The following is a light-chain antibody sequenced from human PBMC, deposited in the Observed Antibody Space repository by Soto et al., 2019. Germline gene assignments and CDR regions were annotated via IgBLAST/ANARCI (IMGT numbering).Light chain of an antibody. CDR2: DAS. Sequence: EIVLTQSPATLSLSPGERATLSCRASQSISSYLAWYKQKPGQAPRLLIYDASNRATGIPAKFSGSGSGTDFPLTISSLEPEDSAVYYCQQRGNWPITFGQGTRLEIK. J-gene: IGKJ5*01. CDR3: QQRGNWPIT. CDR1: QSISSY. V-gene: IGKV3-11*01.